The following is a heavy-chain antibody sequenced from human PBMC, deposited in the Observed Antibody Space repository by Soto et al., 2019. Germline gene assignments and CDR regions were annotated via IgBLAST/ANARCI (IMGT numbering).Heavy chain of an antibody. CDR3: AVVVVAATLNWFDP. J-gene: IGHJ5*02. D-gene: IGHD2-15*01. V-gene: IGHV4-34*01. CDR2: INHSGST. Sequence: SETLSLTCAVYGGSFSGYYWSWIRQPPGKVLEWIGEINHSGSTNYNPSLKSRVTISVDTSKNQFSLKLSSVTAADTAVYYCAVVVVAATLNWFDPWGQGTLVTVS. CDR1: GGSFSGYY.